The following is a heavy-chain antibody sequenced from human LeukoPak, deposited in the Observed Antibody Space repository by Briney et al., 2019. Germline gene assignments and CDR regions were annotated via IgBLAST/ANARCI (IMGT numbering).Heavy chain of an antibody. V-gene: IGHV4-39*01. CDR1: GGSIRSSYDY. CDR3: ASHYGP. CDR2: IYDSGST. J-gene: IGHJ5*02. D-gene: IGHD3-10*01. Sequence: SETLSLTCTVSGGSIRSSYDYWGWIRQPPGKGLEWIRSIYDSGSTYYNPSLKSRVTISVDTSKNQFSLKLNSVTAADTAVYYCASHYGPWGQGTLVTVSS.